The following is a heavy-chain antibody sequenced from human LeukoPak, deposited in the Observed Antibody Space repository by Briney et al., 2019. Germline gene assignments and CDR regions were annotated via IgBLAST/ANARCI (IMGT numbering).Heavy chain of an antibody. CDR3: ATRSWGAGAFDI. Sequence: ASVKVSCKVSGYTLTELSMHWVRQAPGKGLEWMGGFDPEDDETIYAQKFQGRVTMTEDTSTDTAYMELSSLRSEDTAVYYCATRSWGAGAFDIWGQGTMVTVSS. CDR1: GYTLTELS. D-gene: IGHD3-16*01. J-gene: IGHJ3*02. CDR2: FDPEDDET. V-gene: IGHV1-24*01.